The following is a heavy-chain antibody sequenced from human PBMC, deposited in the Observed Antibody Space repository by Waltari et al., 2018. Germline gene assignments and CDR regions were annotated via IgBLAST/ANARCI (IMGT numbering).Heavy chain of an antibody. V-gene: IGHV4-39*01. J-gene: IGHJ3*02. Sequence: QLQLQESGPGLVKPSETLSLTCTVSGGSISSSSYYWGWIRQPPGKGLEWIGSIYYSGSTYYNPSLKSRVTISVDTSKNQFSLKLSSVTAADTAVHYCARRDIVATIGRDAFDIWGQGTMVTVSS. CDR3: ARRDIVATIGRDAFDI. CDR1: GGSISSSSYY. CDR2: IYYSGST. D-gene: IGHD5-12*01.